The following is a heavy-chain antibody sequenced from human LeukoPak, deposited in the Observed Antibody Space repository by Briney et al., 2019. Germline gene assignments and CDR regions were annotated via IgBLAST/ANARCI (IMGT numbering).Heavy chain of an antibody. D-gene: IGHD3-3*01. CDR1: GFTFSDYY. V-gene: IGHV3-11*06. CDR3: ARNIRFQGGYYVFGSGFYIGVVLDY. Sequence: PGGSLRLSCAASGFTFSDYYMSWIRQAPGKGLEWVSYISTTSTYTDYADSVEGRFTISRDNAKNSLYLQMNSLRAEDTAVYYCARNIRFQGGYYVFGSGFYIGVVLDYWGKGPLVTVS. J-gene: IGHJ4*02. CDR2: ISTTSTYT.